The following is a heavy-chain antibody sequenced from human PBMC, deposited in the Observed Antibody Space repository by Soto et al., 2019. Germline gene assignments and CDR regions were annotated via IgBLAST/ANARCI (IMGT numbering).Heavy chain of an antibody. CDR3: ARDLRLAARPVWFDP. CDR2: INHSGST. CDR1: GGSFSGYY. J-gene: IGHJ5*02. D-gene: IGHD6-6*01. V-gene: IGHV4-34*01. Sequence: QVQLQQWGAGLLKPSETLSLTCAVYGGSFSGYYWSWIRQPPGKGLEWIGEINHSGSTNHNPSLKRRITISINTSKNQFSLKLSSVPAAGTAVYYCARDLRLAARPVWFDPWGQGTLVTVSS.